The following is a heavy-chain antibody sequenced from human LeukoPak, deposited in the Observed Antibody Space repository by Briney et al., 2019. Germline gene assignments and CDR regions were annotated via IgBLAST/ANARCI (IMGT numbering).Heavy chain of an antibody. CDR1: GGSISIYY. J-gene: IGHJ4*02. CDR3: AREYSSFDY. CDR2: VHYNGST. V-gene: IGHV4-59*01. D-gene: IGHD6-13*01. Sequence: SEPLSLTCTVSGGSISIYYWRWIRQPPGEGLEWIGYVHYNGSTDYNPSLKSRATISVGTSKNQLSLKLTSATAADTAVYYCAREYSSFDYWGQGILVTVSS.